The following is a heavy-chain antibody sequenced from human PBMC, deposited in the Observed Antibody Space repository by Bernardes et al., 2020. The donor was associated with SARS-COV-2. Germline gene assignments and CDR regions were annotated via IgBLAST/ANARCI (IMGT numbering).Heavy chain of an antibody. Sequence: SETLSLTCTVSGGSISSYYWSWIRQPPGKGLEWIGYIYYSGSTNYNPSLKSRVTISVDTSKNQFSLKLSSLTAADTAVYYCARQLWTYYYGMDVWGQGTTVTVSS. CDR1: GGSISSYY. CDR3: ARQLWTYYYGMDV. D-gene: IGHD5-18*01. J-gene: IGHJ6*02. CDR2: IYYSGST. V-gene: IGHV4-59*08.